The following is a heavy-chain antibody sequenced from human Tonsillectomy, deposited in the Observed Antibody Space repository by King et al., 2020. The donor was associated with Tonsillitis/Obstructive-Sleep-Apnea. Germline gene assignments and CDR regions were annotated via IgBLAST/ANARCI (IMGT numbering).Heavy chain of an antibody. V-gene: IGHV4-34*01. CDR1: GGSFSAYY. CDR2: INHSGST. D-gene: IGHD3-9*01. CDR3: ARGDLLTGYYASTDFDY. Sequence: VQLQQWGAGLLKPSETLSLTCAVYGGSFSAYYWSWSRQPPGKGLEWIGEINHSGSTKYNPSLKSRVIISLDTSKNQFSLKLSSVTAADTAVYYCARGDLLTGYYASTDFDYWGQGTLVTVSA. J-gene: IGHJ4*02.